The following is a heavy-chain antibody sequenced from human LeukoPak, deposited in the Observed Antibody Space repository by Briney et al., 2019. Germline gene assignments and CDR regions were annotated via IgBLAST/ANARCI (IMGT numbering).Heavy chain of an antibody. D-gene: IGHD6-19*01. V-gene: IGHV3-53*01. CDR1: GFTVSSNY. CDR2: IYSGGST. Sequence: PWGSLRLSCAASGFTVSSNYMSWVRQAPGKGLEWVSVIYSGGSTYYADSVKGRFTISRDNSKNTLYLQMNSLRAEDTAVYYCAVYSSGWTDYFDYWGQGTLVTVSS. CDR3: AVYSSGWTDYFDY. J-gene: IGHJ4*02.